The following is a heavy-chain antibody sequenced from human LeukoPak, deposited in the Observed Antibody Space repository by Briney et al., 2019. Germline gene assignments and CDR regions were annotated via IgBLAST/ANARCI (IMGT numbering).Heavy chain of an antibody. Sequence: PSETLSLTCAVYGGSFSGYYWSWIRQPPGKGLEWIGEINHSGSTNYNPSLKSRVTISVDTSKNQFSLKLSSVTAADTAVYYCARGLAYSSSPDFDYWGQGTLVTVSS. CDR1: GGSFSGYY. CDR2: INHSGST. J-gene: IGHJ4*02. CDR3: ARGLAYSSSPDFDY. V-gene: IGHV4-34*01. D-gene: IGHD6-6*01.